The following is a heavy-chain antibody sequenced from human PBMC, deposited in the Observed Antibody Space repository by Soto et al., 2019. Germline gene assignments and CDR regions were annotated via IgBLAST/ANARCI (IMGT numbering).Heavy chain of an antibody. D-gene: IGHD1-26*01. CDR3: ALGRGKPYYFYY. V-gene: IGHV1-46*03. CDR2: INPTGGSP. Sequence: QVQVVQSGVEVKKPGASVKVSCKSSRYTFTSYDVHWVRQAPGQGLEWMGLINPTGGSPNYAQTFQGRVTMTKDTSTSTVYMELSSLRSEDTAMYYCALGRGKPYYFYYWGQGTLVTVSS. CDR1: RYTFTSYD. J-gene: IGHJ4*02.